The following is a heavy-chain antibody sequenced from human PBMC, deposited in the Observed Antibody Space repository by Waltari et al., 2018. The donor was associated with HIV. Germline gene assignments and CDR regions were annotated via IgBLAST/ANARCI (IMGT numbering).Heavy chain of an antibody. V-gene: IGHV4-59*08. Sequence: QVQLQESGPGLVKPSETLSLTCTVSGGSISSYYWSWTRPPPGKGLEWIGYIYYSGRTNYNPSLKSRVTISVDTSKNQFSLKLSSVTAADTAVYYCARYGDARYYDSSGYYKYYFDYWGQGTLVTVSS. CDR3: ARYGDARYYDSSGYYKYYFDY. D-gene: IGHD3-22*01. CDR2: IYYSGRT. CDR1: GGSISSYY. J-gene: IGHJ4*02.